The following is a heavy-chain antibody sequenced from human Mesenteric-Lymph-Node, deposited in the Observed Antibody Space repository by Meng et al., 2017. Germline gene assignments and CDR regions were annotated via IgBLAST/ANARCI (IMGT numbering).Heavy chain of an antibody. CDR1: GDSFTTYG. Sequence: QVQVVQPGAEVKNTGAAVKVPCKTSGDSFTTYGIQWVRQAPGQSLEWMGWVNAASGNTRYSQKFQDRVTINRDTSASSAYMEVSSLRSEDTAVYYCAKSSLHAGTLYFDSWGQGTLVTVSS. CDR3: AKSSLHAGTLYFDS. D-gene: IGHD2-21*02. J-gene: IGHJ4*02. V-gene: IGHV1-3*01. CDR2: VNAASGNT.